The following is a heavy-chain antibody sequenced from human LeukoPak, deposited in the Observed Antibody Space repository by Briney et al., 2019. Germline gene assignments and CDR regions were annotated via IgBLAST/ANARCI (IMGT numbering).Heavy chain of an antibody. CDR3: ARSRIAAATTREFDP. D-gene: IGHD6-13*01. CDR1: GYTFTSYG. J-gene: IGHJ5*02. CDR2: ISAYNGNT. V-gene: IGHV1-18*01. Sequence: GASVKVSCKASGYTFTSYGISWVRQAPGQGLGWMGWISAYNGNTNYAQKLQGRVTMTTDTSTSTAYMGLRSLRSDDTAVYYCARSRIAAATTREFDPWGQGTLVTVSS.